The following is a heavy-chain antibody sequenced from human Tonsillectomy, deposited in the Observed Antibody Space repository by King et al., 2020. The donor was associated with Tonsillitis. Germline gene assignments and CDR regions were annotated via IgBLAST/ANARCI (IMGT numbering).Heavy chain of an antibody. Sequence: VQLVESGGGLVKPGGSLRLSCAASGFTFSKTWMTWVRQAPGKGLEWVGRIKSATDGGTTDYAAPGKGRFTISRDDSKNTLYLEMNSLKTEDTAVYFCTTDGRLWCGENYWGRGTLVTVSS. CDR2: IKSATDGGTT. D-gene: IGHD3-10*01. CDR1: GFTFSKTW. CDR3: TTDGRLWCGENY. J-gene: IGHJ4*02. V-gene: IGHV3-15*01.